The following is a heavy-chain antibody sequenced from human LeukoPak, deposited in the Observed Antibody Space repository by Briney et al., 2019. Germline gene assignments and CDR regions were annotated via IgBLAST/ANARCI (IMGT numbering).Heavy chain of an antibody. CDR2: IFPSGGEI. V-gene: IGHV3-23*01. Sequence: GGSLRLSCAASGFTFSTFAMIWVRQPPGKGLEWVSSIFPSGGEIHYADSVRGRFTISRDNSKNTLFLQMNSLRTDDTAIYYCAKDHGLIATDAFDVWGQGTKVVVSS. D-gene: IGHD6-13*01. J-gene: IGHJ3*01. CDR3: AKDHGLIATDAFDV. CDR1: GFTFSTFA.